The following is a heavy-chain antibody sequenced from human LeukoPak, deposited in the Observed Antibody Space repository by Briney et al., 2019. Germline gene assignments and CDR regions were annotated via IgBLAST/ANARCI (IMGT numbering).Heavy chain of an antibody. Sequence: GGSLRLSCAASGFTFDDYGWHWVRQGPGKGREWVSLVCGVEDTSSYAISVKGRFTGYRDNSKSSLYPQMNSLRTEDTALFYCAKHIRHTTAWYIHSRRQGTLVTVPS. CDR3: AKHIRHTTAWYIHS. CDR2: VCGVEDTS. J-gene: IGHJ4*02. D-gene: IGHD1-14*01. CDR1: GFTFDDYG. V-gene: IGHV3-43*02.